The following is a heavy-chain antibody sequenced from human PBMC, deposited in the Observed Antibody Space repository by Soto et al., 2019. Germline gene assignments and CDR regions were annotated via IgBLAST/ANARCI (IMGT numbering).Heavy chain of an antibody. CDR2: ISYDGSNK. Sequence: GGSLRLSCAASGFTFSSYAMHWVRQAPGKGLEWVAVISYDGSNKYYADSVKGRFTISRDNSKNTLYLQMNSLRAEDTAVYYCARFMVGLGGRNYFDYWGQGTLVTVSS. D-gene: IGHD1-26*01. V-gene: IGHV3-30-3*01. CDR1: GFTFSSYA. CDR3: ARFMVGLGGRNYFDY. J-gene: IGHJ4*02.